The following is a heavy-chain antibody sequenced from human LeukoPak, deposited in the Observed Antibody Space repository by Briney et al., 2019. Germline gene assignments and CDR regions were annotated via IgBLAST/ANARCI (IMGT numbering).Heavy chain of an antibody. Sequence: PGRSLRLSCAASGFTFSSYAMHWVRQAPGKGLEWVAVISYDGSNKYYADSVKGRFTISRDNSKNTLYLQMNSLRAEDTAVYYCASSREQQQPPLDYWGRGTLVTVSS. CDR3: ASSREQQQPPLDY. V-gene: IGHV3-30*01. J-gene: IGHJ4*02. D-gene: IGHD6-13*01. CDR1: GFTFSSYA. CDR2: ISYDGSNK.